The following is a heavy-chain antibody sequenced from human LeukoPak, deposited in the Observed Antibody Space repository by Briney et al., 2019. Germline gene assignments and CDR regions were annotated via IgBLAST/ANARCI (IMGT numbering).Heavy chain of an antibody. CDR3: AKRGVVIRVILVGFHKEAYYFDS. J-gene: IGHJ4*02. Sequence: GGSLRLSCAASGFTFSSYSMNWVRQAPGKGLEWVSYISSSSSTIYYADSVKGRFTISRDNAKNSLYLQMNSLRAEDTAVYLCAKRGVVIRVILVGFHKEAYYFDSWGQGALVTVSS. CDR2: ISSSSSTI. CDR1: GFTFSSYS. D-gene: IGHD3-22*01. V-gene: IGHV3-48*04.